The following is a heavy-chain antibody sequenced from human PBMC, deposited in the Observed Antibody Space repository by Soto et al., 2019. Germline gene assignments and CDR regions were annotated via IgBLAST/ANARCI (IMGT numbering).Heavy chain of an antibody. CDR2: ISSSSSTI. D-gene: IGHD4-4*01. J-gene: IGHJ5*02. CDR1: GFTFSSYS. Sequence: EVQLVESGGGLVQPGGSLRLSCAASGFTFSSYSMNWVRQAPGKGLEWVSYISSSSSTIYYADSVKGRFTISRDNAKNSLYLQMNSLRAEDTAVYYCARDRPTTVNGISTNWFDPWGQGTLVTVSS. V-gene: IGHV3-48*01. CDR3: ARDRPTTVNGISTNWFDP.